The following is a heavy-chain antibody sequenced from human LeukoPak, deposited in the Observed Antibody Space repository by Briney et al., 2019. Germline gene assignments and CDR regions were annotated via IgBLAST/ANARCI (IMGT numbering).Heavy chain of an antibody. CDR3: ARADRRRPPSSIGWYSENIFDY. J-gene: IGHJ4*02. V-gene: IGHV1-46*01. CDR2: INPSGART. D-gene: IGHD6-13*01. Sequence: GASVKVSCKASGYTFTSYDINWVRQAPGQGLEWMGIINPSGARTSYAQKFQGRVTMTRDTSTTTVYMELGSLRSEDTAVYYCARADRRRPPSSIGWYSENIFDYWGQGTLVTVSS. CDR1: GYTFTSYD.